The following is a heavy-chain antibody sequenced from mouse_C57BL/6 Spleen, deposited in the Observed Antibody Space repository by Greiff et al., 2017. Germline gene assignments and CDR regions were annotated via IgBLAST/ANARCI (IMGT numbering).Heavy chain of an antibody. V-gene: IGHV1-26*01. D-gene: IGHD2-2*01. CDR3: ARRQHDYGYDAGGVDY. CDR2: INPNNGGT. Sequence: EVQLQQSGPELVKPGASVKISCKASGYTFTDYYMNWVKQSHGKSLEWIGDINPNNGGTSYNQKFKGKATLTVDKSSSTAYLELRSLTSEDSAVYYCARRQHDYGYDAGGVDYWGQGTTLTVSS. J-gene: IGHJ2*01. CDR1: GYTFTDYY.